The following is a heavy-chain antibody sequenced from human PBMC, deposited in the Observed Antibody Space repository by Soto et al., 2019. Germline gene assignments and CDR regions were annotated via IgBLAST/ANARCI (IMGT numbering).Heavy chain of an antibody. D-gene: IGHD4-4*01. CDR1: GYPFSDNQ. Sequence: GASVKVSCKASGYPFSDNQIHWLRRAPGQGLEWMGRINSKSDDTNYAQKFQGRVTMTRDTSIDTAYLELTGLTSDDTATYYCARKHSLDYIRWGLDPWGQGTLVTVSS. J-gene: IGHJ5*02. CDR2: INSKSDDT. V-gene: IGHV1-2*02. CDR3: ARKHSLDYIRWGLDP.